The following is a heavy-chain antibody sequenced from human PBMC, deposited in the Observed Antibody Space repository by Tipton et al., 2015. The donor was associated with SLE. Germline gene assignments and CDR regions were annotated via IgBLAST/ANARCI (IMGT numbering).Heavy chain of an antibody. CDR1: GDSISSSSYY. Sequence: TLSLTCIVSGDSISSSSYYWGWIRQPPGKGLEWVGTVYYTGNTFYNPSLKSRFTISVDTSKNQFSRKLSSVTAADTAVYYCARDEYRYDATGYHLLGHFDFWGQGTLVTVSS. J-gene: IGHJ4*02. D-gene: IGHD3-22*01. CDR2: VYYTGNT. V-gene: IGHV4-39*07. CDR3: ARDEYRYDATGYHLLGHFDF.